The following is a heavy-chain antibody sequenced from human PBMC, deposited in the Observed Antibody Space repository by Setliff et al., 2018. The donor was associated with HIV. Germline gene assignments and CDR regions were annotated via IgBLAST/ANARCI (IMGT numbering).Heavy chain of an antibody. V-gene: IGHV1-2*02. Sequence: GASVKVSCRSSGYTFTGSFMHWVRQAPGQGLEWMGWINCNSGGTYYAQNFQGRVTMTRDTSINTAYMELSRLRSDDTAVYYCARDDHGDPFDYWGQGTLVTVSS. D-gene: IGHD4-17*01. CDR1: GYTFTGSF. CDR2: INCNSGGT. J-gene: IGHJ4*02. CDR3: ARDDHGDPFDY.